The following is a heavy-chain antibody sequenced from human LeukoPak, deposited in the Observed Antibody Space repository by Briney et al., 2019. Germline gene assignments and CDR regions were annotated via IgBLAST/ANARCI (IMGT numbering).Heavy chain of an antibody. Sequence: GESLRLSCAASGFTFSSYWMSWVRQAPGKGLEWVANIKQDGSEKYYVDSVKGRFTISRDNSKNTLYLQMTSLRAEDTAEYYCAKSLFTSATGTGRAFHIWGQGTMVTVSS. CDR3: AKSLFTSATGTGRAFHI. J-gene: IGHJ3*02. V-gene: IGHV3-7*03. D-gene: IGHD1-1*01. CDR1: GFTFSSYW. CDR2: IKQDGSEK.